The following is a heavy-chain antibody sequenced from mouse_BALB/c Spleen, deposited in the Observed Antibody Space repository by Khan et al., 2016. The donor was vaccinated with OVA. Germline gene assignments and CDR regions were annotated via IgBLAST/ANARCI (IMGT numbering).Heavy chain of an antibody. J-gene: IGHJ3*01. V-gene: IGHV1S135*01. D-gene: IGHD2-2*01. CDR1: GYSFTTYY. Sequence: EVQLQQSGPELMKPGTSVKISCKASGYSFTTYYIHWVIQTHGKSLEWIGYIDPFSGGTTYNQKFKGKATLTVDKSSSTAYIHLSNLTSEDSAVYYCTRHGYVAWFTYGGQGTLVTVSA. CDR3: TRHGYVAWFTY. CDR2: IDPFSGGT.